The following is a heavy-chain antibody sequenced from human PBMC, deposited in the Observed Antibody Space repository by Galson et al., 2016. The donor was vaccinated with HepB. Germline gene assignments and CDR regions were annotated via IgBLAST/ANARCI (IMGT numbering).Heavy chain of an antibody. Sequence: SLRLSCAASGFTFSSYGMHWVRQAPGKGLEWVAVIWYDGGNKYYADSVKGRFTISRDNSKNTLYLQMNSLRAEDTAVYYCARGGVVVAATSYYYYGMDGWGQGTTVTVS. CDR1: GFTFSSYG. D-gene: IGHD2-15*01. V-gene: IGHV3-33*01. CDR3: ARGGVVVAATSYYYYGMDG. CDR2: IWYDGGNK. J-gene: IGHJ6*02.